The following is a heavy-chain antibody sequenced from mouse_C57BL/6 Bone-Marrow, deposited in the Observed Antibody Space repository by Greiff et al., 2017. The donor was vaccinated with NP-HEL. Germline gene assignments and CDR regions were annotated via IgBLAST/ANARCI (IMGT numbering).Heavy chain of an antibody. J-gene: IGHJ3*01. V-gene: IGHV1-4*01. Sequence: VQLQQSGAELARPGASVKMSCKASGYTFTSYTMHWVKQRPGQGLEWIGYINPSSGYTKYNQKFKDKATLTADKSASTAYMQLSSLTSEDSAVYYCARSYYDGSSYGAYWGQGTLVTVSA. CDR1: GYTFTSYT. CDR2: INPSSGYT. D-gene: IGHD1-1*01. CDR3: ARSYYDGSSYGAY.